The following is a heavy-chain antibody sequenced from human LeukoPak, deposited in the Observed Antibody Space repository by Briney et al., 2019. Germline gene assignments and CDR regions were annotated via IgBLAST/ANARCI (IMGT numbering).Heavy chain of an antibody. V-gene: IGHV3-23*01. Sequence: GGSLRLSCAASGFTFSSYAMSWVRQAPGKGLEWVSAISGSGGSTYYADSVKGRFTISRDNSKNTLYLQMNSLRAEDTAVYYCAKDGGLWVSAHWGDSWGRGTLVTVSS. CDR2: ISGSGGST. CDR1: GFTFSSYA. CDR3: AKDGGLWVSAHWGDS. J-gene: IGHJ4*02. D-gene: IGHD7-27*01.